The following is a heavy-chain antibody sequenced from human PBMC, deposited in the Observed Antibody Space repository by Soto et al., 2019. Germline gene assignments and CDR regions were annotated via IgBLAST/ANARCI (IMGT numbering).Heavy chain of an antibody. J-gene: IGHJ6*02. CDR3: ARDSSAKGMDV. CDR1: GYTFTSYD. V-gene: IGHV1-8*01. D-gene: IGHD3-22*01. CDR2: MNPNSGNT. Sequence: QVQLVQSGAEVKKPGASVKVSCKASGYTFTSYDINWVRQATGQGLEWMGWMNPNSGNTGYGQKFQGRVTMTRNTSISTAXXXLSSLRSEDTAVYYCARDSSAKGMDVWGQGTTVTVSS.